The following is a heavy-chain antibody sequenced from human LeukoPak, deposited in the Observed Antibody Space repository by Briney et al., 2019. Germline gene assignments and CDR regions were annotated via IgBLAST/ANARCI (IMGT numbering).Heavy chain of an antibody. Sequence: GASVKVSCKASGYTFTSYGISWVRQAPGQGLEGRGWISAYNGNTNYAQKLQGRVTMTRDTSISTAYMELSRVRSDDTAVYYCARVAYSSSSELDYWGQGTLVTVSS. CDR2: ISAYNGNT. CDR1: GYTFTSYG. CDR3: ARVAYSSSSELDY. V-gene: IGHV1-18*01. J-gene: IGHJ4*02. D-gene: IGHD6-6*01.